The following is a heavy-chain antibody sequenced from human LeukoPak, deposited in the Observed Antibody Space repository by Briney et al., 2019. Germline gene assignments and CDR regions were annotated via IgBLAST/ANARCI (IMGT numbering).Heavy chain of an antibody. D-gene: IGHD4-17*01. CDR2: IIPIFGTA. J-gene: IGHJ3*02. V-gene: IGHV1-69*13. CDR1: GGTFSSYA. CDR3: ASPVGAETDAFDI. Sequence: SVKVSCKASGGTFSSYAISWVRQAPGQGLEWMGGIIPIFGTANYAQKFHGRVTITADESTSTAYMELSSLRSEDTAVYYCASPVGAETDAFDIWGQGTMVTVSS.